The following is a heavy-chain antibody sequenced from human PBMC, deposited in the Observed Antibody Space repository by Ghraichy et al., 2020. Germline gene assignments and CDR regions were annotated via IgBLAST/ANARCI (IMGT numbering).Heavy chain of an antibody. CDR3: ATDYSNYVEYGMDV. CDR2: ISSSSSYI. V-gene: IGHV3-21*01. Sequence: GGYLRLSCAASGFTFSSYSMNWVRQAPGKGLEWVSSISSSSSYIYYADSVKGRFTISRDNAKNSLYLQMNSLRAEDTAVYYCATDYSNYVEYGMDVWGQGTTVTVSS. CDR1: GFTFSSYS. J-gene: IGHJ6*02. D-gene: IGHD4-11*01.